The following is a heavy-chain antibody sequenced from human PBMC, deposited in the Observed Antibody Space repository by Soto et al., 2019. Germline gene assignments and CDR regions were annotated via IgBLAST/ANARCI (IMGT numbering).Heavy chain of an antibody. CDR3: ARDDSSSYYSYGMDV. D-gene: IGHD6-13*01. CDR2: IWYDGSNK. V-gene: IGHV3-33*01. CDR1: GFTFSSYG. J-gene: IGHJ6*02. Sequence: QVQLVESGGGVVQPGRSLRLSCAASGFTFSSYGMHWVRQAPGKGLEWVAVIWYDGSNKYYADSVKGRFTISRANSKNTLYLQMNSLRAEDTAVYYCARDDSSSYYSYGMDVWGQGTTVTVSS.